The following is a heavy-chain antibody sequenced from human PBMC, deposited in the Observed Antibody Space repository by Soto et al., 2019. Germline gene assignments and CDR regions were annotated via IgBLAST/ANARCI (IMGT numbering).Heavy chain of an antibody. J-gene: IGHJ4*02. Sequence: QITLKESGPTLVKPTQTLTLTCTFSGFSLSTSGVGVGWIRQPPGKALEWLALIYWDDDKRYSPSLKSRLTITKDTSKNQVVLTMTNMDHVDTATYYCAHRDSSGYYFDYWGQGTLVTVSS. CDR3: AHRDSSGYYFDY. D-gene: IGHD3-22*01. CDR1: GFSLSTSGVG. V-gene: IGHV2-5*02. CDR2: IYWDDDK.